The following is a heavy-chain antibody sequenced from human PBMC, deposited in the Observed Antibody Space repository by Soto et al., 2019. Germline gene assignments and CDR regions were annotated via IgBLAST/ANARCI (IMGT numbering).Heavy chain of an antibody. CDR3: ARHYDILTGYYTPLEY. CDR2: IYYNGGT. D-gene: IGHD3-9*01. CDR1: GGSISSTSYY. Sequence: TLETLSLTCTVSGGSISSTSYYWGWIRQAPGKGLEWIGTIYYNGGTYYNPSLKSRVTISVDTSKNQFFLKLSSVTAADTAVNYCARHYDILTGYYTPLEYWGKGTLVTVST. V-gene: IGHV4-39*01. J-gene: IGHJ4*02.